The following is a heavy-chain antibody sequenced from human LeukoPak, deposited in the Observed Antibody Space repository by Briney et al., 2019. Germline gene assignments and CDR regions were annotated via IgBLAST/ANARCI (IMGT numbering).Heavy chain of an antibody. V-gene: IGHV4-39*01. CDR1: GGSFSSSANY. J-gene: IGHJ4*02. CDR2: VYYTGST. Sequence: SETLSLTCTVSGGSFSSSANYWGWIRQPPGEGLEWIGSVYYTGSTFYNPSLRSRVTISIDTSKTHFSLSLRFVTAADTAVYYCARHVRSGYNLLDYWGQGTLVTVSS. CDR3: ARHVRSGYNLLDY. D-gene: IGHD5-24*01.